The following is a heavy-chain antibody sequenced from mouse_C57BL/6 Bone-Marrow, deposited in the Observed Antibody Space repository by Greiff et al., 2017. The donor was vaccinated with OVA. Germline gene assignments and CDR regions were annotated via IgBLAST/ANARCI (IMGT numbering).Heavy chain of an antibody. CDR3: ASCGLPVAY. J-gene: IGHJ3*01. Sequence: QVQLKQPGAELVKPGASVKLSCKASGYTFTSYWMQWVKQRPGQGLEWIGEIDPADSYTNYNQKFKGKATLTVDTSSSTAYMQLSSLTSEDSAVYYCASCGLPVAYWGQGTLVTVSA. V-gene: IGHV1-50*01. CDR2: IDPADSYT. CDR1: GYTFTSYW.